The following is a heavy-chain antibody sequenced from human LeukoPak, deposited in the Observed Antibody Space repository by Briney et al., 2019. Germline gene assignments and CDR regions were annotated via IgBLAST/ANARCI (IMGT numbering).Heavy chain of an antibody. CDR1: GFTFSSYG. Sequence: PGGSLRLSCAASGFTFSSYGMHWVRQAPGKGLEWVAVISYDGANKYYADSVKGRFTISRDISKNTLYLQMNSLRVEDTAVYYCARGRCSGGTCPNGYYFDYWGQGTLVTVS. D-gene: IGHD2-15*01. V-gene: IGHV3-30*03. CDR3: ARGRCSGGTCPNGYYFDY. J-gene: IGHJ4*02. CDR2: ISYDGANK.